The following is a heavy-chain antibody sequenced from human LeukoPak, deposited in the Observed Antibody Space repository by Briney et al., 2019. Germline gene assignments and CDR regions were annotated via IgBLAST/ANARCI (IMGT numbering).Heavy chain of an antibody. CDR3: ASVSSIAARPDYFDY. D-gene: IGHD6-6*01. CDR1: GGSISSQY. J-gene: IGHJ4*02. V-gene: IGHV4-59*11. CDR2: IYYSGST. Sequence: SETLSLTCTVSGGSISSQYWSWIRQPPGKGLEWIGYIYYSGSTNYNPSLKSRVTISVDTSKNQFSLKLSSVTAADTAVYYCASVSSIAARPDYFDYWGQGTLVTVSS.